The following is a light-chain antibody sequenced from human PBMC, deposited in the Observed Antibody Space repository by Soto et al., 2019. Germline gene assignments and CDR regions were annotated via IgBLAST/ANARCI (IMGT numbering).Light chain of an antibody. CDR1: QTVGRS. Sequence: EIVLTQSPATLSLSPGERATLSCRASQTVGRSLAWYQQKPGQAPRLLISDASNRATGIPARFSGSGSGTEFNLTISSLQSEDFGVYYCQQYNNWPRATFGGGTKVDIK. V-gene: IGKV3D-15*01. J-gene: IGKJ4*01. CDR3: QQYNNWPRAT. CDR2: DAS.